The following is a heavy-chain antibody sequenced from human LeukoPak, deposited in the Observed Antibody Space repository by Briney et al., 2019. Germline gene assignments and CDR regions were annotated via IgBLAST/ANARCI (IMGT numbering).Heavy chain of an antibody. CDR2: INPSGGST. D-gene: IGHD3-9*01. CDR3: ARDSYFDWLPIDY. V-gene: IGHV1-46*01. Sequence: ASVKVSCKASGYTFTSYAMNWVRQAPGQGLEWMGIINPSGGSTSYAQKFQGRVTMTRDTSTSTVYMELSSLRSEDTAVYYCARDSYFDWLPIDYWGQGTLVTVSS. CDR1: GYTFTSYA. J-gene: IGHJ4*02.